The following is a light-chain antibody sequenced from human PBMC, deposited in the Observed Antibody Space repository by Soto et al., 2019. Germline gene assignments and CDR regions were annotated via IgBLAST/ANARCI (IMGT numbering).Light chain of an antibody. J-gene: IGKJ1*01. Sequence: EIVLTQSPGTLSLSPGERATLSCRASQSISSSHLAWYQQKAGQAPRVLIYGASSRATSIPDRFSGSGSGTDFTLTISRLEPEDFAVYYCQQYVSSPWTFGQGTKVEIK. CDR2: GAS. CDR1: QSISSSH. CDR3: QQYVSSPWT. V-gene: IGKV3-20*01.